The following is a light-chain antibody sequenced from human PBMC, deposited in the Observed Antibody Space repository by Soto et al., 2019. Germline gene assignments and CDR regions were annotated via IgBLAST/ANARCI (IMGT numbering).Light chain of an antibody. CDR1: SANIGAGYD. CDR2: GNS. CDR3: QSYDSSLSAL. V-gene: IGLV1-40*01. Sequence: QSVLTQPPSVSGAPGRRVTISCTGSSANIGAGYDVHWYQQLPGTAPKLLIYGNSNRPSGVPDRFSGSKSGTSASLAITGLQPEDEADYYCQSYDSSLSALFGGGTKLTVL. J-gene: IGLJ3*02.